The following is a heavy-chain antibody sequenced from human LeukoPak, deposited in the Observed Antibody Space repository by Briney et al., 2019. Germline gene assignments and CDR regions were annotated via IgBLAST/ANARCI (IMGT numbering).Heavy chain of an antibody. D-gene: IGHD3-9*01. CDR3: ARDDDTLFDY. Sequence: SETLSLTCTVSGGSISTYYWSWIRQPPGKGLEWIGYIYYSGNTKYNPSLKSRVTISVDRSKNQFSLKLSSVTAADTAVYFCARDDDTLFDYWGQGTLVTVSP. CDR1: GGSISTYY. J-gene: IGHJ4*02. CDR2: IYYSGNT. V-gene: IGHV4-59*01.